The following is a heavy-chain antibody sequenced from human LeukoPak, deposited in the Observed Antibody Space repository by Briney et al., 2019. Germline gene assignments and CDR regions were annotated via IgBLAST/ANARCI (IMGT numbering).Heavy chain of an antibody. V-gene: IGHV4-34*01. CDR1: GGSFSGYY. CDR3: ARVQFHYYMDV. J-gene: IGHJ6*03. Sequence: SETLSLTCAVYGGSFSGYYWSWIRQPPGKGLEWIGEINHSGSTNYNPSLKSRVTISVDTSKNQFSLKLSSVTAAGTAVYYCARVQFHYYMDVWGKGTTVTVSS. CDR2: INHSGST.